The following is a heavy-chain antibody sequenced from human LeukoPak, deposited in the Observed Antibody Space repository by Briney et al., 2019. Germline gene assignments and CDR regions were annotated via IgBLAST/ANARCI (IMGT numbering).Heavy chain of an antibody. D-gene: IGHD6-19*01. J-gene: IGHJ4*02. V-gene: IGHV4-4*02. CDR2: INHSGST. CDR3: VRSAGYSNGWLDY. Sequence: SGTLSLTCAVSGGSISSSNWWSWVRQPPGKGLSGIGEINHSGSTNYDPSLKSRVTISVDKSKNQFSLKLTSMTAADTAVYYCVRSAGYSNGWLDYWGQGTLVTVSS. CDR1: GGSISSSNW.